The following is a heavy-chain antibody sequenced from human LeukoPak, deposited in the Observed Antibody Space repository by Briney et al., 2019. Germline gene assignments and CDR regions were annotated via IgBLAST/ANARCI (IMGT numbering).Heavy chain of an antibody. Sequence: PGGSLRLSCEASGITFSNYWMSWVRQAPGKGLEWVANIKKDGSEKYYVDSVKGRFTISRDNAKNSLYLQMNSLRAEDTAMYYCARRRDDSTSFDYWGQGTLVTVSS. CDR1: GITFSNYW. CDR2: IKKDGSEK. V-gene: IGHV3-7*01. D-gene: IGHD3-22*01. J-gene: IGHJ4*02. CDR3: ARRRDDSTSFDY.